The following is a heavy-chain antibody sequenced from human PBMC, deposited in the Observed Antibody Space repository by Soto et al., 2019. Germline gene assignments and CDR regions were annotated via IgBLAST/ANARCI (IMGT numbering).Heavy chain of an antibody. CDR2: IFYSGST. J-gene: IGHJ4*02. Sequence: PSETLSLTCTVSGGSMSSSSHYWGWIRQPPGKGLEWIGSIFYSGSTYYNPPLKSRVAMSVDTSKKQFSLKLSSVTAADTAVYYCVRHGVGGAPPYFDYWGQGTMVTVS. D-gene: IGHD2-21*01. V-gene: IGHV4-39*01. CDR1: GGSMSSSSHY. CDR3: VRHGVGGAPPYFDY.